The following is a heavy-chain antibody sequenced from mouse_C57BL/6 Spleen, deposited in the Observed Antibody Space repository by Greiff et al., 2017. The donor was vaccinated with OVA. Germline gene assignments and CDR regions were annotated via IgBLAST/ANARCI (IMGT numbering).Heavy chain of an antibody. CDR3: ARKEDQYYFDY. J-gene: IGHJ2*01. V-gene: IGHV1-50*01. Sequence: QVQLQQPGAELVKPGASVKLSCKASGYTFTSYWMQWVKQRPGQGLEWIGEIDPSDSYTNYNQKFKGKATLTVDTSSSTAYMQLSSRTSEDSAVYYCARKEDQYYFDYWGQGTTLTVSS. CDR1: GYTFTSYW. CDR2: IDPSDSYT.